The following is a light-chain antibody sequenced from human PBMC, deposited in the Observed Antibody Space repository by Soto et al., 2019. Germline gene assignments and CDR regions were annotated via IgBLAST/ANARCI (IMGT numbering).Light chain of an antibody. CDR1: QSISSY. Sequence: DIQMTQSPSSLSASVGDRVTITCRASQSISSYLNWYQHKPGKAPKLLIYAASSLQSGVPSRFRCSGSVTDVTLTITSLQPEDFATFYSQQIYSTLTFGRGTKVAIK. CDR3: QQIYSTLT. CDR2: AAS. J-gene: IGKJ3*01. V-gene: IGKV1-39*01.